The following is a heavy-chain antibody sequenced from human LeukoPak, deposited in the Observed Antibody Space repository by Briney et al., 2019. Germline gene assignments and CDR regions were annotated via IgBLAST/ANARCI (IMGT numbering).Heavy chain of an antibody. Sequence: SETLSLTCTVSGGSISSSSYYWGWIRQPPGKGLEWIGSIYYSGSTYYNPSLKSRVTISVDTSKNQFSLKLSSVTAADTAVYYCARGGAGRGYSGYGQLDYWGQGTLVTVSS. CDR1: GGSISSSSYY. CDR3: ARGGAGRGYSGYGQLDY. V-gene: IGHV4-39*01. J-gene: IGHJ4*02. D-gene: IGHD5-12*01. CDR2: IYYSGST.